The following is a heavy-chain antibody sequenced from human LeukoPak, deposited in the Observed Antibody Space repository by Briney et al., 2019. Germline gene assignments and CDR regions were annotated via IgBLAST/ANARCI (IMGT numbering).Heavy chain of an antibody. D-gene: IGHD3-3*01. V-gene: IGHV1-18*01. CDR2: ISAYNGNT. Sequence: GASVKVSCKASGYTFTSYGISWVRQAPGQGLEWMGWISAYNGNTNYAQKLQGRVTMTTDTSTSTAYMELRSLRSDDTAVYYCARDRNTPTIFGVVIPNYYYYGMDVWGQGTTVTVSS. CDR1: GYTFTSYG. J-gene: IGHJ6*02. CDR3: ARDRNTPTIFGVVIPNYYYYGMDV.